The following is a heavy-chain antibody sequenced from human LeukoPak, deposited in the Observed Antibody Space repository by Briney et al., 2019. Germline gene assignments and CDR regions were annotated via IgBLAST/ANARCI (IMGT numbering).Heavy chain of an antibody. CDR2: ISYSVTT. CDR1: GGSLRDYF. Sequence: SETLSLTCAVSGGSLRDYFWNWIRQPPGKGLEWLGEISYSVTTNSNPSLRSRVAVSIDTSKNQFSLRLTSVTAADTAVYFCARADVNFPAYTAFFDNWGPGALVTVSA. V-gene: IGHV4-34*01. J-gene: IGHJ4*02. D-gene: IGHD2-21*02. CDR3: ARADVNFPAYTAFFDN.